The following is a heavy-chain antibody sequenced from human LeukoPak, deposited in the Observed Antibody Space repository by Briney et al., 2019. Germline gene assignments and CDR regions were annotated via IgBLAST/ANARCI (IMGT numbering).Heavy chain of an antibody. CDR1: GYTFTGYY. CDR2: INPNSGGT. D-gene: IGHD6-13*01. CDR3: ARAPRRIAAAILCWFDP. V-gene: IGHV1-2*02. Sequence: ASVKVSCKASGYTFTGYYMHWVRQAPGQGLEWMGWINPNSGGTNYAQKFQGRVTMTRDTSISTAYMELSRLRSDDTAVYYCARAPRRIAAAILCWFDPWGQGTLVTVSS. J-gene: IGHJ5*02.